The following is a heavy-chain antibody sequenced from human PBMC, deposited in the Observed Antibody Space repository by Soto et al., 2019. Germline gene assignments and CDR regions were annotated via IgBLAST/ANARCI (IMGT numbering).Heavy chain of an antibody. CDR1: GFTFSSYS. CDR3: ARDRSWYYDFWSGPTGYMDV. CDR2: ISSSSSTI. Sequence: PGGSLRLSCAASGFTFSSYSMNWVRQAPGKGLEWVSYISSSSSTIYYADSVKGRFTISRDNAKNSLYLQMNSLRAEDTAVYYCARDRSWYYDFWSGPTGYMDVWGKGTTVTVSS. V-gene: IGHV3-48*01. J-gene: IGHJ6*03. D-gene: IGHD3-3*01.